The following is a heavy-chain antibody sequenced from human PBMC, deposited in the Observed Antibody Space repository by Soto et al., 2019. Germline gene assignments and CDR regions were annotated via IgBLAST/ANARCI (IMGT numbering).Heavy chain of an antibody. V-gene: IGHV1-18*01. J-gene: IGHJ3*02. Sequence: ASVKVSCKASGYTFTSYGISWVRQAPGQGLEWMGWISAYNGNTNYAQKLQGRVAMTTDTSTSTAYMELRSLRSDDTAVYYCARDTSLYCSGGSCYLYNDAFDIWGQGAMVTVSS. CDR1: GYTFTSYG. CDR3: ARDTSLYCSGGSCYLYNDAFDI. D-gene: IGHD2-15*01. CDR2: ISAYNGNT.